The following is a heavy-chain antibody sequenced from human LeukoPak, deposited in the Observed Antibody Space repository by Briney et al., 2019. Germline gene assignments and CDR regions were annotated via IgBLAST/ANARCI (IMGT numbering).Heavy chain of an antibody. CDR3: ARDLIPTRTFYSDYYYYYGMDV. D-gene: IGHD2-15*01. J-gene: IGHJ6*02. V-gene: IGHV3-33*01. CDR1: GFTFSSYG. CDR2: IWYDGSNK. Sequence: GGSLRLSCAASGFTFSSYGMHWVRQAPGKGLEWVAVIWYDGSNKYYADSVKGRFTISRDNSKNTLYPQMNSLRAEDTAVYYCARDLIPTRTFYSDYYYYYGMDVWGQGTTVTVSS.